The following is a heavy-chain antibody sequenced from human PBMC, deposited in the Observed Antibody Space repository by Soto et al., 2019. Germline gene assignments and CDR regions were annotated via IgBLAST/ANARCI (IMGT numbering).Heavy chain of an antibody. V-gene: IGHV3-21*01. CDR2: ISSSSSYI. J-gene: IGHJ4*02. CDR1: GFTFSSYT. CDR3: ARVRIAAAGRPGLFDY. D-gene: IGHD6-13*01. Sequence: GGSLKLSCAASGFTFSSYTMTWVRQAPGEGLEWVSSISSSSSYIYYADSVKGRFTISRDNAKNTLYLQMNSLRAEDTAVYYCARVRIAAAGRPGLFDYWGQGTLVTVSS.